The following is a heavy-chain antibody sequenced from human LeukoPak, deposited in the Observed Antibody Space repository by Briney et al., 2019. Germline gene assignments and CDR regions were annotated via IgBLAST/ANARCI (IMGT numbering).Heavy chain of an antibody. D-gene: IGHD6-13*01. CDR1: GYTFTSYG. V-gene: IGHV1-18*01. J-gene: IGHJ5*02. Sequence: ASVKVSCKASGYTFTSYGISWVRQAPGQGLGWMGWISAYNGNTNYAQKLQGRVTMTTDTSTSTAYTELRSLRSDDTAVYYCARSSSRSYNWFDPWGQGTLVTVSS. CDR2: ISAYNGNT. CDR3: ARSSSRSYNWFDP.